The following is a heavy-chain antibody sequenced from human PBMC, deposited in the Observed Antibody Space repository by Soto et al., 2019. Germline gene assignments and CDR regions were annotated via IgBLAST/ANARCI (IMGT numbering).Heavy chain of an antibody. J-gene: IGHJ6*02. D-gene: IGHD2-2*01. Sequence: SETLSLTCTVSGGSISSYYWSWIRQPAGKGLEWIGRIYTSGSTNYNPSLKSRVTMSVDTSKNQISLKLSSVTAADTAVYYCAGSTTSWAGGYYGMDVWGQGTTVSVS. CDR2: IYTSGST. V-gene: IGHV4-4*07. CDR1: GGSISSYY. CDR3: AGSTTSWAGGYYGMDV.